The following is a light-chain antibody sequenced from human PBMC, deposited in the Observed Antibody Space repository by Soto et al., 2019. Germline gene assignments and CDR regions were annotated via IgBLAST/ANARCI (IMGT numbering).Light chain of an antibody. CDR3: YSYKASDIWV. V-gene: IGLV2-11*01. CDR2: AVS. CDR1: NSDVGRYNF. Sequence: QSVLTQPRSVSGSPGQSVTISCTGTNSDVGRYNFVSWYQQLPGKAPKLLISAVSQRPSGVPDRFSGSKSGNTASLTISGLQADDEADYFCYSYKASDIWVFGGGTKVTVL. J-gene: IGLJ3*02.